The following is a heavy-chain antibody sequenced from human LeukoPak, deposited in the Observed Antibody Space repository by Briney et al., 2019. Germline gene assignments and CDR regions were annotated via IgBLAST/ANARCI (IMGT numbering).Heavy chain of an antibody. CDR2: ISYDGSNK. CDR1: GFTFSSYA. CDR3: ARDAPAGEKPEYFFDY. Sequence: QPGRSLRLSCAASGFTFSSYAMHWVRQAPGKGLEWVAVISYDGSNKYYADSVKGRFTISRDNTKNSVYLQMNSLRAEDTAVYYCARDAPAGEKPEYFFDYWGQGTLVTVSS. J-gene: IGHJ4*02. V-gene: IGHV3-30-3*01.